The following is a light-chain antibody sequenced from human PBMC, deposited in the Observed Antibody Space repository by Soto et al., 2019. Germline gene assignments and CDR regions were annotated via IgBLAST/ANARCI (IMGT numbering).Light chain of an antibody. CDR2: ANN. J-gene: IGLJ1*01. CDR3: ASWDASLNGYV. Sequence: QSVLTQPPSASGTPGQRVTISCSGSSSTIGSNTVNWYQQLPGTAPQLLIYANNQRPSGVPDRFSGSKSGTSASLAISGLQSEDEADYYCASWDASLNGYVFGTGTKLTVL. V-gene: IGLV1-44*01. CDR1: SSTIGSNT.